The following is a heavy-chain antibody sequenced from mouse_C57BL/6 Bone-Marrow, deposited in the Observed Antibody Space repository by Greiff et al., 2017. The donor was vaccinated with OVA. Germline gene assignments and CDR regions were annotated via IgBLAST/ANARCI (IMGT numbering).Heavy chain of an antibody. CDR1: GFTFSDFY. CDR3: GRRDAMDY. V-gene: IGHV5-12*01. CDR2: ISTGGGSN. J-gene: IGHJ4*01. Sequence: EVQVVESGGGLVQPGGSLKLSCAASGFTFSDFYMYWIRQTPEKRLEWVAYISTGGGSNYYPDTMKGRFTISRDNTKKPLDLQMSRLKSEDTAMYYCGRRDAMDYWGQGTSVTVSS.